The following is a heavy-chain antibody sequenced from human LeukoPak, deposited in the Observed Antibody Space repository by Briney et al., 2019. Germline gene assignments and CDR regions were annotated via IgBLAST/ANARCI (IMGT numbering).Heavy chain of an antibody. CDR1: GYTFTSYA. V-gene: IGHV1-3*01. CDR2: INAGNGNT. D-gene: IGHD1-26*01. J-gene: IGHJ4*02. Sequence: ASVKVSCKASGYTFTSYAMHWVRQAPGQRLEWMGWINAGNGNTKYPQKFQGRVTITRDTSASTAYMELSSLRSEDTAVYYCARDRGGSYRFDYWGQGTLVTVSS. CDR3: ARDRGGSYRFDY.